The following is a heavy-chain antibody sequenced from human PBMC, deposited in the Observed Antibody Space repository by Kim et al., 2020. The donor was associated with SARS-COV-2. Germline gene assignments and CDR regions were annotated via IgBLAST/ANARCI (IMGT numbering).Heavy chain of an antibody. CDR3: ARGSRNSYGMDV. CDR2: INTDTGNP. Sequence: ASVKVSCKASGYIFTNFGIHWVRQAPGQGPEWMGWINTDTGNPTYAQGLAGRLVFSLDTSVRTTYLQISNVKAEDTAVYYCARGSRNSYGMDVWGQGTTVTVSS. J-gene: IGHJ6*02. CDR1: GYIFTNFG. V-gene: IGHV7-4-1*02. D-gene: IGHD2-2*01.